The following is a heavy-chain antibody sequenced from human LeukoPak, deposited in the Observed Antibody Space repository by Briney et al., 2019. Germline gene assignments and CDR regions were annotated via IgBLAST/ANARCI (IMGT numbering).Heavy chain of an antibody. CDR1: GGSISSYY. Sequence: PSETLSLTCTVSGGSISSYYWSWIRQPPGKGLEWIGYIYYSGSTSYNPSLKSRVTISVDTSKNQFSLKLSSVTAADTAVYYCARGGEGTAMALFDYWGQGTLVTVSS. J-gene: IGHJ4*02. CDR2: IYYSGST. D-gene: IGHD5-18*01. CDR3: ARGGEGTAMALFDY. V-gene: IGHV4-59*01.